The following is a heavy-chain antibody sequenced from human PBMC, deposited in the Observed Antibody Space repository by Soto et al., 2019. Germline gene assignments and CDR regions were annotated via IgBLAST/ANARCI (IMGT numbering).Heavy chain of an antibody. D-gene: IGHD3-22*01. CDR1: GGSISSSSYY. V-gene: IGHV4-39*01. CDR3: ARHFGYYYDSSGPFDY. Sequence: PSETLSLTCTVSGGSISSSSYYWGWIRQPPGKGLEWIGSIYYSGSTYYNPSLKSRVTISVDTSKNQFSLKLSSVTAADTAVYSCARHFGYYYDSSGPFDYWGQGXLVTVYS. CDR2: IYYSGST. J-gene: IGHJ4*02.